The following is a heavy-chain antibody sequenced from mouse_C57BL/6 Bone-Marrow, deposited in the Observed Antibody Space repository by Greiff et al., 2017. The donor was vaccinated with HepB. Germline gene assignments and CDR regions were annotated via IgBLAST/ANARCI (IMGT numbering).Heavy chain of an antibody. V-gene: IGHV1-15*01. CDR2: IDPETGGT. CDR3: TRRITTVVAEGYFDV. D-gene: IGHD1-1*01. Sequence: QVHVKQSGAELVRPGASVTLSCKASGYTFTDYEMHWVKQTPVHGLEWIGAIDPETGGTAYNQKFKGKAILTADKSSSTAYMELRSLTSEDSAVYYCTRRITTVVAEGYFDVWGTGTTVTVSS. J-gene: IGHJ1*03. CDR1: GYTFTDYE.